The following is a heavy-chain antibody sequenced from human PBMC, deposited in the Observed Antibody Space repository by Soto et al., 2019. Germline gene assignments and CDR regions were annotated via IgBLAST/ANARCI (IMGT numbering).Heavy chain of an antibody. CDR3: AKDAEMHATRLLSYFALDL. D-gene: IGHD3-10*01. V-gene: IGHV3-30-3*01. CDR1: GFALSPYT. J-gene: IGHJ6*02. CDR2: LSSDGSNN. Sequence: QVQLVESGGGVVPPGGSLRLSCAARGFALSPYTIHWVRQAPGKGLEWVAGLSSDGSNNFYPDSVKGRITISRDNSKTTVHLQINNLRPEDTAIYYCAKDAEMHATRLLSYFALDLWGRGTTVTVSS.